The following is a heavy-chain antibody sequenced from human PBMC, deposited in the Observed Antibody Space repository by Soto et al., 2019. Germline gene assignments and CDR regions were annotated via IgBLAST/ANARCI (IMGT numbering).Heavy chain of an antibody. V-gene: IGHV3-9*01. D-gene: IGHD1-26*01. CDR2: IDWNGGST. J-gene: IGHJ6*02. Sequence: EVQLVESGGGLVQPGRSLRLSCVASGFTFDDYAMHWVRQTPGKGLEWVSIIDWNGGSTAYADSVKGRFTISRDNARNSLYLQMNSLRPEDTALYYCVKGRGSYFVYFGLDVWGQGTTVTVSS. CDR3: VKGRGSYFVYFGLDV. CDR1: GFTFDDYA.